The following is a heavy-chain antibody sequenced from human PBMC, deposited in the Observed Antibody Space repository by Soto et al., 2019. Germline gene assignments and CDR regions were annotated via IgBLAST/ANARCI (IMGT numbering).Heavy chain of an antibody. CDR2: ITGSSSYI. J-gene: IGHJ6*02. V-gene: IGHV3-21*06. CDR1: GFIFSSHN. CDR3: ARLVASETGYGMDV. Sequence: PGGSLRLSCAASGFIFSSHNMNWVRQAPGKGLEWVSSITGSSSYIFYADSVKGRFTISRDNAKSTVYLQVNSLRAEDTGVYYCARLVASETGYGMDVWGQGTTVTVSS. D-gene: IGHD3-9*01.